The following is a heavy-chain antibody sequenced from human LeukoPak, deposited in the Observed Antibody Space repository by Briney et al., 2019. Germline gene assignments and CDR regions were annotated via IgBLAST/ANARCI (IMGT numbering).Heavy chain of an antibody. CDR2: ISYDGSNK. D-gene: IGHD4-17*01. CDR3: AKDDYGDYGSPDY. J-gene: IGHJ4*02. CDR1: GFTFSSYG. V-gene: IGHV3-30*18. Sequence: PGGSLRLSCAASGFTFSSYGMHWVRQAPGKGLEWVAVISYDGSNKYYADSVKGRFTISRDNSKNTLYLEMNSLRAEDTAVYYCAKDDYGDYGSPDYWGQGTLVTVSS.